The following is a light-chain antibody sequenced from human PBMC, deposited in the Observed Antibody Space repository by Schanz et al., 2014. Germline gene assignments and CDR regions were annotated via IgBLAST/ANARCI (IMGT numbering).Light chain of an antibody. CDR3: SSYTVSGTWV. V-gene: IGLV2-14*02. J-gene: IGLJ3*02. CDR2: DVT. Sequence: QSALTQPASVSGSPGQSITISCTGTSSDVGSYNLVSWYQQHPGKAPKLMIYDVTKRPSGVPDRFSGSKSGNTASLTVSGLQAEDEADYYCSSYTVSGTWVFGGGTKLTVL. CDR1: SSDVGSYNL.